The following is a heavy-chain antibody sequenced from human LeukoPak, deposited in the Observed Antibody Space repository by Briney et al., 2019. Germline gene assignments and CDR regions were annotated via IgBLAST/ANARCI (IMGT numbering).Heavy chain of an antibody. CDR1: GYSISSGYY. D-gene: IGHD1-1*01. CDR3: ARAGHWHAFDI. CDR2: IYHSGST. V-gene: IGHV4-38-2*02. Sequence: SETLSLTCTVSGYSISSGYYWGWIRQPPGKGLEWIGSIYHSGSTYYNPSLKSRVTISVDTSKNQFSLKLSSVTAADTAVYYCARAGHWHAFDIWGQGTMVTVSS. J-gene: IGHJ3*02.